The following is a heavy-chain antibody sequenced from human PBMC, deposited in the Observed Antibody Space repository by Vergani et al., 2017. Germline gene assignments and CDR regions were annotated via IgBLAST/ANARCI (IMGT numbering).Heavy chain of an antibody. CDR1: GYTFTSYY. J-gene: IGHJ3*02. Sequence: QVQLVQSGAEVKKPGASVKVSCKASGYTFTSYYMHWVRQAPGQGLEWMGIINPSGGSTSYAQKFQGRVTMTRDTSTSTVYMELSSLRSEDTAGYYCARGPFCSSTSCYYAFDIWGQGTMVTVSS. D-gene: IGHD2-2*01. CDR2: INPSGGST. CDR3: ARGPFCSSTSCYYAFDI. V-gene: IGHV1-46*01.